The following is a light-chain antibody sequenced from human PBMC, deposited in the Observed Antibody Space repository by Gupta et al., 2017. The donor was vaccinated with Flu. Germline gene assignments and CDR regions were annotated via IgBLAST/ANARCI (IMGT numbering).Light chain of an antibody. J-gene: IGLJ3*02. Sequence: QSALTQPASVSGSPGQSITISCTGTSSDVGGHNSVSWYQQYPGKAPKRLSYEVSNRPSGVSNRVSGSKSGNTDYPTISGLQAEDEADYHCSSFTTANTWVFGGGTHLTVL. CDR2: EVS. CDR1: SSDVGGHNS. V-gene: IGLV2-14*01. CDR3: SSFTTANTWV.